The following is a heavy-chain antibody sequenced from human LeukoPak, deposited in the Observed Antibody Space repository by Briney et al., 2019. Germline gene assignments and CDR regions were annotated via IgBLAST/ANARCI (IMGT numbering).Heavy chain of an antibody. Sequence: KPGGSLRLSCAASGFTFSSYSMNWVRQAPGKGLEWVSSISSSSSYIYYADSVKGRFTISRDNAKNSLYLQMNSLRAEDTAVYYCARVNVLLWSGESSNTYYFDYWGQGTLVTVSS. V-gene: IGHV3-21*01. J-gene: IGHJ4*02. CDR1: GFTFSSYS. CDR2: ISSSSSYI. D-gene: IGHD3-10*01. CDR3: ARVNVLLWSGESSNTYYFDY.